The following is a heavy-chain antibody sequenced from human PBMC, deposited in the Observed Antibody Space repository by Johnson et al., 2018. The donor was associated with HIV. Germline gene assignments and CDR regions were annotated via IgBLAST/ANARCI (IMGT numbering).Heavy chain of an antibody. D-gene: IGHD5-18*01. V-gene: IGHV3-30*02. CDR2: IRYDGSNK. CDR1: GFTFSTYG. CDR3: AKNRGYNYGTDTFDL. J-gene: IGHJ3*01. Sequence: QVQLVESGGGLVKPGGSLRLSCAASGFTFSTYGMHWVRQAPGKGLEWVAFIRYDGSNKYYADSVKGRFTISRDNSKNTLHLQMNSLRVEDTAVYYCAKNRGYNYGTDTFDLCGHGTMVTVSS.